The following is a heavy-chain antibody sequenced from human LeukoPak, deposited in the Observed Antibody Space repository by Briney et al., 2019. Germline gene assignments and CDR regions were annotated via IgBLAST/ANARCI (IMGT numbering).Heavy chain of an antibody. V-gene: IGHV3-23*01. CDR2: ISGSGGTT. CDR3: AKLASLYFFDY. J-gene: IGHJ4*02. CDR1: GFTFSSYA. Sequence: GGSLRLSCAASGFTFSSYAMSWVRQAPGKGLEWVSVISGSGGTTYYADSVKGRFTISRDNSKNMLFLQMNSLRAEDTALYYCAKLASLYFFDYWGQGTLVTVSS.